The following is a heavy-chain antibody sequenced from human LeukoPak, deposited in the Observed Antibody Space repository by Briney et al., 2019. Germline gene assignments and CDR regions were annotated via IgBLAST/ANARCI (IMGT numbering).Heavy chain of an antibody. Sequence: CAXXGFIFSSYDMHWVRQAPGKGLEWVAFIRYDGSNKYYADSVKGRFTISRDNSKNTLYLQMNSLRTEDTAVYYCXXXXXSXXXXXXXPWXXDYWGXGTLVTVSS. J-gene: IGHJ4*01. V-gene: IGHV3-30*02. CDR1: GFIFSSYD. CDR2: IRYDGSNK. CDR3: XXXXXSXXXXXXXPWXXDY.